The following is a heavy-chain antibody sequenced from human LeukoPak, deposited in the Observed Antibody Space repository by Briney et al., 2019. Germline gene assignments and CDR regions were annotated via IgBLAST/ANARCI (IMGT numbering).Heavy chain of an antibody. J-gene: IGHJ4*02. D-gene: IGHD2-8*01. CDR2: IYYSGST. Sequence: SETLSLTCTVSGGSFTTYYWGWIRQPPGKGLEWIGYIYYSGSTYSNPSLKSRVTISVDTSKNQFSLRLNSVTAADTAVYYCARLINGPYYFDYWGQGTLVTVSS. CDR3: ARLINGPYYFDY. V-gene: IGHV4-59*08. CDR1: GGSFTTYY.